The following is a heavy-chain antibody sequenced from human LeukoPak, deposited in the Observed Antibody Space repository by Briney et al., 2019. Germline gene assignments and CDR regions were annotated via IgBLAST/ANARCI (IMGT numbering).Heavy chain of an antibody. CDR3: ARDPAQSYYTDV. CDR2: MNPKSPGT. J-gene: IGHJ6*03. CDR1: GYSFTAYY. Sequence: ASVKVSCKASGYSFTAYYIHWVRQAPGQGLEWMGWMNPKSPGTNYAQKFQGRVTMTRDTSISTAYMELSSLTSDDSAGYYCARDPAQSYYTDVWGIGTTVTVSS. V-gene: IGHV1-2*02.